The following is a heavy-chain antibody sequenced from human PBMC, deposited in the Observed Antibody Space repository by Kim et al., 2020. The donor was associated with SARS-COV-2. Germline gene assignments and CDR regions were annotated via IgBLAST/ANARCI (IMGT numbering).Heavy chain of an antibody. CDR1: GYSFTSYW. CDR3: ATYLGQIAAAGTTGGGYYYYGMDV. CDR2: IDPSDSYT. J-gene: IGHJ6*02. D-gene: IGHD6-13*01. V-gene: IGHV5-10-1*01. Sequence: GESLKISCKGSGYSFTSYWISWVRQMPGKGLEWMGRIDPSDSYTNYSPSFQGHVTISADKSISTAYLQWSSLKASDTAMYYCATYLGQIAAAGTTGGGYYYYGMDVWGQGTTVTVSS.